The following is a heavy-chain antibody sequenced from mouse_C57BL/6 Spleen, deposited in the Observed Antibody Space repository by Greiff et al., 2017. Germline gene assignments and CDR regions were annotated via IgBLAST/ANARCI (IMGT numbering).Heavy chain of an antibody. J-gene: IGHJ2*01. D-gene: IGHD4-1*01. CDR2: IDPSDSYT. CDR3: ARSGETGTGYFDY. V-gene: IGHV1-69*01. CDR1: GYTFTSYW. Sequence: VQLQQPGAELVMPGASVKLSCKASGYTFTSYWLHWVQQRPGQGLEWIGEIDPSDSYTNYNQKFKGKSTLTVDKSSSTAYMQLSSLTSEDSAVYYCARSGETGTGYFDYWGQGTTLTVSS.